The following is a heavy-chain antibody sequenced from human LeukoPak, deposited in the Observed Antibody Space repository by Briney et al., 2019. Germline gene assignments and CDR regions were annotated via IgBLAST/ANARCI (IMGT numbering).Heavy chain of an antibody. CDR3: AKMGSYDSGTYYRQVDFDY. CDR2: IRYDGSDK. D-gene: IGHD3-10*01. Sequence: GGSLRLSCAASRFTFSSYGMHWVREAPGKGVEGVAFIRYDGSDKHYADHVKGRFTISRDNSKNTLYLQMNSLRAEDTSVYYCAKMGSYDSGTYYRQVDFDYWGQGTLVTVSS. CDR1: RFTFSSYG. V-gene: IGHV3-30*02. J-gene: IGHJ4*02.